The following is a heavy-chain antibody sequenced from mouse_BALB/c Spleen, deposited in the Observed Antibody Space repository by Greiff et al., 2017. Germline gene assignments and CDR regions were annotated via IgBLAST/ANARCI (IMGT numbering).Heavy chain of an antibody. CDR1: GFSLTSYG. D-gene: IGHD2-10*02. CDR2: IWAGGST. V-gene: IGHV2-9*02. Sequence: VKLVESGPGLVAPSQSLSITCTVSGFSLTSYGVHWVRQPPGKGLEWLGVIWAGGSTNYNSALMSRLSISKDNSKSQVFLKMNSLQTDDTAMYYCARATYGNTHYFDYWGQGTTLTVSS. J-gene: IGHJ2*01. CDR3: ARATYGNTHYFDY.